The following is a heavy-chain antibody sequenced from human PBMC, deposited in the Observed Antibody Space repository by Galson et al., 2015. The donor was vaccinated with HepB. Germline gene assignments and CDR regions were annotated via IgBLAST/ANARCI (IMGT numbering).Heavy chain of an antibody. CDR1: GFTFSSYA. D-gene: IGHD4-17*01. Sequence: SLRLSCAASGFTFSSYATHWVRQAPGKGLEWVALMSYDGSNKNYTDSVKGRFTISRDNSKNTLYLQMNSLRAEDMAVYYCAREGVHYADYLSDYWGRGTLVTVSS. V-gene: IGHV3-30-3*01. CDR2: MSYDGSNK. J-gene: IGHJ4*02. CDR3: AREGVHYADYLSDY.